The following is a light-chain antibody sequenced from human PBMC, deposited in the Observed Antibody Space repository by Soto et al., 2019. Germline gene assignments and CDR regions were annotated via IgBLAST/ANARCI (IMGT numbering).Light chain of an antibody. J-gene: IGKJ3*01. Sequence: DIQLTQSPPSLSASVGDRVTITCRSRQHINDFCNWYQQTAVKAPKRLIYGASRLQIGIPSRFSGSGSGTDFSLNSSSLPLEEFATDYCHQSYNTLTSGGGTKV. CDR3: HQSYNTLT. CDR1: QHINDF. CDR2: GAS. V-gene: IGKV1-39*01.